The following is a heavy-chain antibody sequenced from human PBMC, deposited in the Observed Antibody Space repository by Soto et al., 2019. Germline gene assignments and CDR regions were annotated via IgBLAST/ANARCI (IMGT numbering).Heavy chain of an antibody. Sequence: EVQLLESGGGLVQPGGSLRLFCAASGFAFSNYAMTWVRQAPGKGLEWVSTITDGGMTFYGVTVKGRFTISRDNSRSTLYLQMNSLRAEDAAVYYCAKTDKFHSQSSGWANRFDYWGQGTLVTVSP. V-gene: IGHV3-23*01. CDR2: ITDGGMT. J-gene: IGHJ4*02. D-gene: IGHD6-19*01. CDR1: GFAFSNYA. CDR3: AKTDKFHSQSSGWANRFDY.